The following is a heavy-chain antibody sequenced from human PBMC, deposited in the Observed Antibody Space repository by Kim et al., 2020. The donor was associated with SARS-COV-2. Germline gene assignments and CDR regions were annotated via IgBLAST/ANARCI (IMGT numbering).Heavy chain of an antibody. CDR1: GASIRTSC. D-gene: IGHD2-8*01. V-gene: IGHV4-59*01. CDR3: SRARDAWFDP. Sequence: SETLSLTCTVSGASIRTSCWSWIRHCPGTGLEWVGYVYNNGDRHQNYSLSSQGPITTYTSKNQFSLRLRFVTAADTAAAYCSRARDAWFDPWGQEILFT. J-gene: IGHJ5*02. CDR2: VYNNGDR.